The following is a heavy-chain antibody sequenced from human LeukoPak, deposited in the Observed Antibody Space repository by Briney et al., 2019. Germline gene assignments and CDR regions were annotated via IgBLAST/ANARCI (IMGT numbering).Heavy chain of an antibody. Sequence: SXKVSCKASGGTFISYAISWVRQAPGQGLEWMGRIIPIFGTANYAQKFQGRVTITTDESTSTAYMELSSLRSEDTAVYYCSLTRRYSYGPNIDYWGQGTLVTVSS. D-gene: IGHD5-18*01. CDR1: GGTFISYA. CDR2: IIPIFGTA. J-gene: IGHJ4*02. CDR3: SLTRRYSYGPNIDY. V-gene: IGHV1-69*05.